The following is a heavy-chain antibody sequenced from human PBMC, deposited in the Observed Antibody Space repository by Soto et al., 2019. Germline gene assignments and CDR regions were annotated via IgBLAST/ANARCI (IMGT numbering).Heavy chain of an antibody. Sequence: ASVKVSCKASGYTFTSYYMHWVRQAPGQGLEWMGIINPSGGSTSYAQKFQGRVTMTRDTSTSTVYMELSSLRSEDTAVYYCARGPREQQLAYYFDYWGQGTPVTVSS. CDR2: INPSGGST. CDR1: GYTFTSYY. CDR3: ARGPREQQLAYYFDY. V-gene: IGHV1-46*01. J-gene: IGHJ4*02. D-gene: IGHD6-13*01.